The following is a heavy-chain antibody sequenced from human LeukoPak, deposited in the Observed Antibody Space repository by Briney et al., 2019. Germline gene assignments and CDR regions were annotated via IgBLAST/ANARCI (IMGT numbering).Heavy chain of an antibody. Sequence: PSETLSLTCAVYGGSFSGYYWSWIRQPPGKGLEWIGEINHSGSTNYNPSLKSRVTISVDTSKNQFSLKLSSVTAADTAVYYCAREATMVRGVIDPWGQGTLVTVSS. J-gene: IGHJ5*02. CDR1: GGSFSGYY. V-gene: IGHV4-34*01. CDR2: INHSGST. D-gene: IGHD3-10*01. CDR3: AREATMVRGVIDP.